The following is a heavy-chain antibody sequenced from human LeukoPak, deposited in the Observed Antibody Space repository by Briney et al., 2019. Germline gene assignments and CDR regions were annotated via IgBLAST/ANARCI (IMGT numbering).Heavy chain of an antibody. CDR3: ARDPGDYNHVWYFDL. D-gene: IGHD4-17*01. CDR2: IYTSGTA. CDR1: GGSISSYY. Sequence: SESLSLTCTVSGGSISSYYWNWIRQPAGKGLEWIGRIYTSGTAHYNPSLQSRVTMSVDTSKNQLSLKLNSVTAADTAVYYCARDPGDYNHVWYFDLWGRGTLVTVSS. J-gene: IGHJ2*01. V-gene: IGHV4-4*07.